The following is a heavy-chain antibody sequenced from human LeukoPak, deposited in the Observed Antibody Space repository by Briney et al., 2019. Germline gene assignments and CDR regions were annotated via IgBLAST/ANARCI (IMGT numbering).Heavy chain of an antibody. V-gene: IGHV3-30*02. J-gene: IGHJ6*03. CDR3: AKGGAVSSKSITMVRGTRRYSYSMDV. Sequence: GRSLRLSCAASGFTFSSYGMHWVRQAPGKGLGWVAFIRYEGINKYYADSVKGPFTISRDNSKNMLALQMNSLKAEGTAVYYCAKGGAVSSKSITMVRGTRRYSYSMDVWAKGTTVTISS. CDR1: GFTFSSYG. CDR2: IRYEGINK. D-gene: IGHD3-10*01.